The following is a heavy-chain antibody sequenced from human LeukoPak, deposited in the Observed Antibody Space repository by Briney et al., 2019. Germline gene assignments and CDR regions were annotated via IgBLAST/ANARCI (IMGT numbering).Heavy chain of an antibody. V-gene: IGHV3-7*01. J-gene: IGHJ4*02. CDR1: GLTVGDYP. Sequence: PGRSLRLSCIASGLTVGDYPMSWVRQAPGKGPEWVANIKQDGSEKYYVDSVKGRFTISRDNAKNSLYLQMNSLRAEDTAVYYCARDRYYDFWSGYLDYWGQGTLVTVSS. CDR2: IKQDGSEK. CDR3: ARDRYYDFWSGYLDY. D-gene: IGHD3-3*01.